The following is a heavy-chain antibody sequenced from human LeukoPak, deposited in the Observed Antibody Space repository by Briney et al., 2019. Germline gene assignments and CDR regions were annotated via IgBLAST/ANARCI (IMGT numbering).Heavy chain of an antibody. Sequence: SETLSLTCTVSGVSISSSNSYWGWIRQPPGKGLEWIGSIYYSGNTYYNASLKSQVSISIDTSKNQFSLRLTSVTAADTAVYYCARGVATTRRFQHWGQGTLVTVSS. V-gene: IGHV4-39*01. CDR1: GVSISSSNSY. CDR3: ARGVATTRRFQH. CDR2: IYYSGNT. D-gene: IGHD5-12*01. J-gene: IGHJ1*01.